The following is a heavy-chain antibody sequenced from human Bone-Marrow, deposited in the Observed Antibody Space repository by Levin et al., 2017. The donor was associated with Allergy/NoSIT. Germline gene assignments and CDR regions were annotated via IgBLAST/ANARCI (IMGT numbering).Heavy chain of an antibody. CDR3: VARSNGMDV. J-gene: IGHJ6*02. Sequence: RGESLKISCAASEFIVSSNYMSWVRQVPGKGLDWVSVIHSRGSAYYADSVKGRFTISRDNSKNTLYLRMNSLRVEDTAVYYCVARSNGMDVWGQGTTVTVSS. CDR2: IHSRGSA. V-gene: IGHV3-66*01. D-gene: IGHD5-12*01. CDR1: EFIVSSNY.